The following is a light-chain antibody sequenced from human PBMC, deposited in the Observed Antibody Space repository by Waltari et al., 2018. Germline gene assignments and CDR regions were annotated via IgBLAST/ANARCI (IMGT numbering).Light chain of an antibody. V-gene: IGLV2-14*01. CDR1: SSAVGGYNY. J-gene: IGLJ3*02. CDR2: DVS. CDR3: SSYTSSSTW. Sequence: QSALPQPASVSGSPGQSIPISCTGTSSAVGGYNYVSWYQQHPGKAPKLMIYDVSKRPSGVSNRFSGSKSGNTASLTISGLQAEDEADYYCSSYTSSSTWFGGGTKLTVL.